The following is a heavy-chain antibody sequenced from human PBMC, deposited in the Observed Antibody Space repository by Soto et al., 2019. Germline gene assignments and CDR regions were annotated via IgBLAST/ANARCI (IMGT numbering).Heavy chain of an antibody. D-gene: IGHD2-2*01. CDR3: AGEGVGDIVVVPAAGGMDV. V-gene: IGHV4-4*02. CDR1: GGSISSSNW. CDR2: IYHSGST. Sequence: QVQLQESGPGLVKPSGTLSLTCAVSGGSISSSNWWSWVRQPPGKGLEWIGEIYHSGSTNYNPSLQSRVTISVAKSKNQFSLKLGSVTAADTAVYYCAGEGVGDIVVVPAAGGMDVWGRGTTVTVSS. J-gene: IGHJ6*02.